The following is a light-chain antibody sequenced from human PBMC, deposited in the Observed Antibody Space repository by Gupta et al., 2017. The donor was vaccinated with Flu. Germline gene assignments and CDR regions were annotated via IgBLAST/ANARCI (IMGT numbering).Light chain of an antibody. V-gene: IGKV1-9*01. CDR1: QDIRSY. CDR2: YAS. Sequence: DIQLTQSPSFLSASVGDRVTITCRASQDIRSYLAWYQQKPGKAPSLLIYYASTLQTGVPSRFSGSGSGTEFTLTISSRQPEDFATYYCQQLNGYPPLTFGQGTRLEIK. J-gene: IGKJ5*01. CDR3: QQLNGYPPLT.